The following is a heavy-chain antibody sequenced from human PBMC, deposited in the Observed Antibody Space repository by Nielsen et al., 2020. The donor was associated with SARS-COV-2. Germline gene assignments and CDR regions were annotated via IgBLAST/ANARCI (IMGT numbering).Heavy chain of an antibody. Sequence: GESLKISCAASGFTFSSYGMHWVRQAPGKGLEWVANIKDDGGEKYYVDSEKGRFTISRDNAKKSLYLQMNSLRAEDTALYYCARYDNSGHYYLEDWGQGTLVTVSS. CDR3: ARYDNSGHYYLED. D-gene: IGHD3-22*01. J-gene: IGHJ4*02. CDR1: GFTFSSYG. V-gene: IGHV3-7*01. CDR2: IKDDGGEK.